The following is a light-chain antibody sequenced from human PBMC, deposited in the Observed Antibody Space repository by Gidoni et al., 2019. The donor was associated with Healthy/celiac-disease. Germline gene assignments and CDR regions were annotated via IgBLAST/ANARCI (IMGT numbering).Light chain of an antibody. V-gene: IGKV1-39*01. CDR1: QSISSY. CDR3: QQSYSTPMYT. Sequence: DIQMTQSPSSLSASVGDRVTITCRASQSISSYLNWYQQKPGKAPKLLIYAASSLQSGVPSRFSGSGSGTYFTLTISSLQPEDFATYYCQQSYSTPMYTFDQXTKLEIK. CDR2: AAS. J-gene: IGKJ2*01.